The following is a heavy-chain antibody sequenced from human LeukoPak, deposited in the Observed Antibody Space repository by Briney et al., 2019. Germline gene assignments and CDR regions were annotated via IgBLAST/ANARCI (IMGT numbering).Heavy chain of an antibody. CDR2: IYYRGIT. CDR1: GFTFSSYW. CDR3: ARVVYDSSTYPKSYFDF. V-gene: IGHV4-39*07. Sequence: GSLRLSCAASGFTFSSYWMSWVRQAPGKGLEWIGSIYYRGITYYNPSLKSRVTISVDTSKNQFSLKLSSVTAADTAVYYCARVVYDSSTYPKSYFDFWGQGTLVTVSS. D-gene: IGHD3-22*01. J-gene: IGHJ4*02.